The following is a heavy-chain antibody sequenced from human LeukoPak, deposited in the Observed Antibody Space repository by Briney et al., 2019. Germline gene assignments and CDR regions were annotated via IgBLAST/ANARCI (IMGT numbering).Heavy chain of an antibody. Sequence: PGGSLRLSCAASGFTFDDYTMHWVRQAPGKGLEWVSLISWDGGSTYYADSVKGRFTISRDNSKNSLYLQMNSLRTKDTALYYCAKDSTMEYSSSLDYWGQGTLVTVSS. V-gene: IGHV3-43*01. CDR3: AKDSTMEYSSSLDY. D-gene: IGHD6-6*01. CDR1: GFTFDDYT. J-gene: IGHJ4*02. CDR2: ISWDGGST.